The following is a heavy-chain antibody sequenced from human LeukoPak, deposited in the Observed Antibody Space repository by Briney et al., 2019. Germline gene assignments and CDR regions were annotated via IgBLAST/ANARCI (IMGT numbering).Heavy chain of an antibody. CDR2: INHSGST. Sequence: SETLSLTCAVYGGSFSGYYWSWIRQPPGKGLEWIGEINHSGSTNYNPSLKSRVTISVDTSKNQFSLKLSSVTAADTAVYYCAREKGYCSSTSCRNDAFDIWGQGTMVTVSS. V-gene: IGHV4-34*01. D-gene: IGHD2-2*01. J-gene: IGHJ3*02. CDR1: GGSFSGYY. CDR3: AREKGYCSSTSCRNDAFDI.